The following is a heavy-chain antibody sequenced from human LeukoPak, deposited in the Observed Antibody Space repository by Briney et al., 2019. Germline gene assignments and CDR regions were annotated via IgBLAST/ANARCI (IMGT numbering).Heavy chain of an antibody. CDR2: IYSSGNT. J-gene: IGHJ5*02. Sequence: SETLSLTCTVSGGSISSDVWSWIRQSAGKGLEWIGRIYSSGNTNHNPSLKSRVTMSVDTPKNQFSLRLSSVTAADTAVYYCARDSSGYYGLFDPWGQGTLVTVSS. CDR3: ARDSSGYYGLFDP. V-gene: IGHV4-4*07. D-gene: IGHD3-22*01. CDR1: GGSISSDV.